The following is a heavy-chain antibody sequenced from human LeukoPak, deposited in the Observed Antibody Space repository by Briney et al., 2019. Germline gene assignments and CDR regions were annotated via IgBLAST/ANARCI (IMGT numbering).Heavy chain of an antibody. V-gene: IGHV3-23*01. CDR1: GFTFSNAW. Sequence: GGSLRLSCAASGFTFSNAWMSWVRQAPGKGLEWVSAISGSGGSTYYADSVKGRFTISRDNSKNTLYLQMNSLRAEDTAVYYCAKDQYYYDSSGYPRDAFDIWGQGTMVTVSS. CDR3: AKDQYYYDSSGYPRDAFDI. D-gene: IGHD3-22*01. CDR2: ISGSGGST. J-gene: IGHJ3*02.